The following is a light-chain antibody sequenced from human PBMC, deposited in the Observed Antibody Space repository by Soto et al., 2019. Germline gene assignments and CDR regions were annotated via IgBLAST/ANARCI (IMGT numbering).Light chain of an antibody. CDR3: QQYDKWPYT. J-gene: IGKJ2*01. CDR1: QSVASN. Sequence: EIVLTQSPATLSVSPGERATLSCRTSQSVASNFAWYQQKPGQAPRLLAYGAFIRAPGFPVRFRGSGSGSEFTLTISSLQSEDGATYYCQQYDKWPYTVGQGTKVDSK. V-gene: IGKV3-15*01. CDR2: GAF.